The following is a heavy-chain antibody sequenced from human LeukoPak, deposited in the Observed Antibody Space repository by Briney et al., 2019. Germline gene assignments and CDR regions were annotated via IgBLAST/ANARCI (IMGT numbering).Heavy chain of an antibody. J-gene: IGHJ4*01. V-gene: IGHV4-39*01. CDR1: GGSISSYY. CDR2: IYYSGST. D-gene: IGHD6-13*01. CDR3: ARVPRGDSSIDY. Sequence: PSETLSLTCTVSGGSISSYYWGWIRQPPGRGLEWIGSIYYSGSTYYNPSLKSRVTISVDTSKNQFSLKLSSVTAADTAVYYCARVPRGDSSIDYWGQGTLVTVSS.